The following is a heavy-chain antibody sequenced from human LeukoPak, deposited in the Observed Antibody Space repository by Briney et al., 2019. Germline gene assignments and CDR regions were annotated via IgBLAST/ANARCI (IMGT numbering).Heavy chain of an antibody. CDR2: IIPIFGTA. Sequence: ASVKVSCKASGGTFSSYAISWVRQAPGQGLEWMGGIIPIFGTANYAQKFQGRVTMTTDTSTSTAYMELRSLRSDDTAVYYCATTGRIVGATTLVDAFDIWGQGTMVTVSS. V-gene: IGHV1-69*05. D-gene: IGHD1-26*01. CDR1: GGTFSSYA. CDR3: ATTGRIVGATTLVDAFDI. J-gene: IGHJ3*02.